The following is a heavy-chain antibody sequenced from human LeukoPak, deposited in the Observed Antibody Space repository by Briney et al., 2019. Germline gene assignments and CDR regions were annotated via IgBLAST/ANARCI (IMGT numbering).Heavy chain of an antibody. CDR1: GFSVSGTH. V-gene: IGHV3-53*01. J-gene: IGHJ4*02. D-gene: IGHD3-16*01. Sequence: GGSLRLSCAASGFSVSGTHMSWVRQAPGKGLEWVSAMYTCGTTYYADSVQGRFTIYRDNSKNTLYLQMNSLRAEDTAVYYCAKDEATSGGGLASWGQGTLVSVSS. CDR3: AKDEATSGGGLAS. CDR2: MYTCGTT.